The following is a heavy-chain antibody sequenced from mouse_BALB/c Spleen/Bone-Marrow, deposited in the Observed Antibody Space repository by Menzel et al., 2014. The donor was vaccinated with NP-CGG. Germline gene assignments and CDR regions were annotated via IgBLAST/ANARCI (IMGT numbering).Heavy chain of an antibody. CDR2: IYPGSGGT. J-gene: IGHJ2*01. CDR3: ARGTTVYYFDY. D-gene: IGHD1-1*01. V-gene: IGHV1-54*01. CDR1: GYAFTNYL. Sequence: VQLQQSGAELVRPGTPVKVSCKASGYAFTNYLIEWVKQRPGQGLEWIGVIYPGSGGTNYNEKFRDKATLTADKSSSTAYMQLSSLTSDDSAVYFCARGTTVYYFDYWGQGTTLTVSS.